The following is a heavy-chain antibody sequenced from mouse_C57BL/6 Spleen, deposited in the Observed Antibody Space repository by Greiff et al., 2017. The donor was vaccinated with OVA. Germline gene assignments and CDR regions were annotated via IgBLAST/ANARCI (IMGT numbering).Heavy chain of an antibody. CDR2: IYPGDGDT. Sequence: QVQLQQSGAELVKPGASVKISCKASGYAFSSYWMNWVKQRPGKGLEWIGQIYPGDGDTNYNGKFKGKATLTADKSSSTAYMQLSSLTSEDSAVYFCARRRDDDGCYAMDYWGQGTSVTVSS. D-gene: IGHD2-4*01. CDR1: GYAFSSYW. J-gene: IGHJ4*01. V-gene: IGHV1-80*01. CDR3: ARRRDDDGCYAMDY.